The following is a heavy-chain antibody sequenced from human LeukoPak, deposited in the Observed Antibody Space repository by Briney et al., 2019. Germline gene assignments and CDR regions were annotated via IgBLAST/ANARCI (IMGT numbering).Heavy chain of an antibody. D-gene: IGHD4-17*01. V-gene: IGHV3-30*18. CDR3: AKDGGFYGENFDY. CDR1: GFTFSNYG. CDR2: MSHDGSNK. J-gene: IGHJ4*02. Sequence: PGGSLRLSCAASGFTFSNYGMHWVRQAPGKGLEWVAVMSHDGSNKYYADSVKGRFAISRDNSKNTLFLQMNSLRADDTAVFYCAKDGGFYGENFDYWGQGTLVTVSS.